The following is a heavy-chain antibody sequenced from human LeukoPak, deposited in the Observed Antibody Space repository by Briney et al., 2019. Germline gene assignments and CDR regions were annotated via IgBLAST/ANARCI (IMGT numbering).Heavy chain of an antibody. CDR2: INHSGST. D-gene: IGHD1-1*01. V-gene: IGHV4-34*01. CDR1: GGSFSGYY. Sequence: PSETLSLTCAVYGGSFSGYYWSWIRPPPGKGLEWIGEINHSGSTNYNPSLKSRVTISVDTSKNQFSLKLSSVTAADTAVYYCAREGGTTPYYYYYYYMDVWGKGTTVTVSS. CDR3: AREGGTTPYYYYYYYMDV. J-gene: IGHJ6*03.